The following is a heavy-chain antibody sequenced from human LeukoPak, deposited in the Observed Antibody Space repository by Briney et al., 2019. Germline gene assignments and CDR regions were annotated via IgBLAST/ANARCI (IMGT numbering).Heavy chain of an antibody. J-gene: IGHJ6*03. CDR3: ARGRLRRPRYYYYYMDV. CDR2: INHRGST. D-gene: IGHD4-17*01. CDR1: GGSFSGYY. V-gene: IGHV4-34*01. Sequence: KSSETLSLTCAVYGGSFSGYYWSWIRQPPGKGLEWIGEINHRGSTNYNPSLKRRVTISVDTSKNQFSLKLSSVTAADTAVYYCARGRLRRPRYYYYYMDVWGKGTTVTVSS.